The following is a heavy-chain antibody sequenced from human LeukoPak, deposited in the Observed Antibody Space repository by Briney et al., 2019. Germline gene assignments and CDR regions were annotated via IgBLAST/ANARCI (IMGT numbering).Heavy chain of an antibody. Sequence: KSGESLKISCKGSGYSFTSYWIGWVRQMPGKGLEWMGIIYPGDSDTRYSPSFQGQVTISADKSISTAYLQWSSLKASDTAMYYCACSYYYDSSGYSATDAFDIWGQGTMVTVSS. V-gene: IGHV5-51*01. CDR2: IYPGDSDT. CDR3: ACSYYYDSSGYSATDAFDI. D-gene: IGHD3-22*01. J-gene: IGHJ3*02. CDR1: GYSFTSYW.